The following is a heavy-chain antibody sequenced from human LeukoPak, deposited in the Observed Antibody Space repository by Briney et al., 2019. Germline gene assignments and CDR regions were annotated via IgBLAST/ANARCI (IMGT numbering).Heavy chain of an antibody. CDR1: GGSISSSSYY. CDR3: ATVVGATDAFDI. CDR2: TYYSGST. J-gene: IGHJ3*02. Sequence: SETLSLTCTVSGGSISSSSYYWGWIRQPPGKGLEWIGITYYSGSTYYNPSLKSRVTISVDTSKNQFSLKLSSVTAADTAVYYCATVVGATDAFDIWGQGTMVTVSS. V-gene: IGHV4-39*07. D-gene: IGHD1-26*01.